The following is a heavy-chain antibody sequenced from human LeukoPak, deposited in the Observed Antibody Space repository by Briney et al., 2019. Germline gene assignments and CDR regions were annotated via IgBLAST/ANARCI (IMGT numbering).Heavy chain of an antibody. Sequence: ASVKVSCKASGYTFTGYYMSWVRQAPGQGLEWMGWINPNSGGTNYAQKFQGRVTMTRDTSISTAYMELSRLRSDDTAVYYCARPQRAVTTFYYYYYGMDVWGQGTTVTVSS. CDR1: GYTFTGYY. V-gene: IGHV1-2*02. CDR3: ARPQRAVTTFYYYYYGMDV. D-gene: IGHD4-17*01. J-gene: IGHJ6*02. CDR2: INPNSGGT.